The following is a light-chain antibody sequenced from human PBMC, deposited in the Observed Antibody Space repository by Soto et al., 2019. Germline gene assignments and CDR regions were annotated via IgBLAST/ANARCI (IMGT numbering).Light chain of an antibody. V-gene: IGKV3-20*01. J-gene: IGKJ1*01. Sequence: EIVLTQSPGTLSLSPVERAXLSCRAGIRVSRWYVAWYQQKPGKAPRLLNYGASSRAHGSPDRFSGSGSVTDFTRTISRREPEDFAVYYGQQYGSSPRTFGQGTKVDIK. CDR3: QQYGSSPRT. CDR1: IRVSRWY. CDR2: GAS.